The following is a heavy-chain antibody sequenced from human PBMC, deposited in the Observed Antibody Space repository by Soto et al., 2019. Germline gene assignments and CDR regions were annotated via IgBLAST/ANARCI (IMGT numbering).Heavy chain of an antibody. V-gene: IGHV1-3*01. CDR1: GYTFTSYA. J-gene: IGHJ4*02. CDR2: INAGNGNT. CDR3: ARGRMVAKDFDY. Sequence: ASVKVSCKASGYTFTSYAMHWVRQAPGQRLEWMGWINAGNGNTKYSQKFQGRVTITRDTSASTAYMELSSLRSEDTAVYYCARGRMVAKDFDYWGQGTLVTVSS. D-gene: IGHD5-12*01.